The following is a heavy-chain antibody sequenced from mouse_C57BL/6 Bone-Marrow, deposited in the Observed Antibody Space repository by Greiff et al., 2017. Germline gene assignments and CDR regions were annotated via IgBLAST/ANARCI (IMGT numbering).Heavy chain of an antibody. Sequence: VQLQQSGPELVKPGASVKIPCKASGYTFTDYNMDWVKQSHGKSLEWIGDINPNNGGTIYNQKFKGKATLTVDKSSSTAYMELRSLTSEDTAVDYCARIYYDPYYYAMDYWGQGTSVTVSS. CDR2: INPNNGGT. V-gene: IGHV1-18*01. CDR1: GYTFTDYN. D-gene: IGHD2-4*01. CDR3: ARIYYDPYYYAMDY. J-gene: IGHJ4*01.